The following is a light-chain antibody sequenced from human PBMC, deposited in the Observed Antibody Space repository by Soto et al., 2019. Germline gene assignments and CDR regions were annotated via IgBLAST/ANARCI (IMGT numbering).Light chain of an antibody. J-gene: IGKJ5*01. Sequence: EIVLTHSPGTLSLSPGERATLSFSSSQSVSSSYLAWYQQKPGQAPRLLIYDASNRATGIPARFSGSGSGTEFTLSISSLQSDDFATYYCQQYNTYSTFGQGTRLEIK. CDR3: QQYNTYST. CDR2: DAS. CDR1: QSVSSSY. V-gene: IGKV3-20*01.